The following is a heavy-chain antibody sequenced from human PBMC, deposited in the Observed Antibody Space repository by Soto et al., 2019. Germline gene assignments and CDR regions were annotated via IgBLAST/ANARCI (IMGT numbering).Heavy chain of an antibody. J-gene: IGHJ6*02. CDR1: GFTFSSYG. CDR3: ARDRYYDSSGATYYYGMDV. Sequence: GGSLRLSCAASGFTFSSYGMHWVRQAPGKGLEWVAVIWYDGSNKYYADSVKGRFTISRDNSKNTLYLQMNSLRAEDTAVYYCARDRYYDSSGATYYYGMDVWGQGTRVTVPS. CDR2: IWYDGSNK. D-gene: IGHD3-22*01. V-gene: IGHV3-33*01.